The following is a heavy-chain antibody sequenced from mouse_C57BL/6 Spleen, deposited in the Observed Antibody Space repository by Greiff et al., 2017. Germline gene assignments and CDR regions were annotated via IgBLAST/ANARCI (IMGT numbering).Heavy chain of an antibody. V-gene: IGHV1-61*01. J-gene: IGHJ2*01. CDR1: GYTFTSYW. D-gene: IGHD1-1*01. Sequence: QVQLQQPGAELVRPGSSVKLSCKASGYTFTSYWMDWVKQRPGQGLEWIGNIYPSDSETYYNQKFKDKATLTVDKSSSTAYMQLSSLTSEDSAVYYCARADYYRSSYYFDYWGQGTTLTVSS. CDR2: IYPSDSET. CDR3: ARADYYRSSYYFDY.